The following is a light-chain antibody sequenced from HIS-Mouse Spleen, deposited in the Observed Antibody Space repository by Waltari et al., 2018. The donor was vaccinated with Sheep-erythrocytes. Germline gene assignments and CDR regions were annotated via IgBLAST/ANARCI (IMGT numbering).Light chain of an antibody. J-gene: IGLJ3*02. CDR1: PFPKTH. CDR3: YSTDSSGNHWV. Sequence: SYELTQPPSVSVSPGQTARITCRGHPFPKTHAHWYQQKSGQAPVLVIYEDSKRPSGIPERFSGSTSGTMATLTISGAQVEDEADYYCYSTDSSGNHWVFGGGTKLTVL. V-gene: IGLV3-10*01. CDR2: EDS.